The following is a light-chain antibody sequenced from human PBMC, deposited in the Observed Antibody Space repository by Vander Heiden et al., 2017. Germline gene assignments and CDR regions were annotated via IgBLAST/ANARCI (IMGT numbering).Light chain of an antibody. J-gene: IGLJ1*01. CDR2: IDN. CDR1: SSNIVSNS. CDR3: AAWDDNLNGLYV. V-gene: IGLV1-44*01. Sequence: QSVLTQPPSASATPGQRVTISCSGSSSNIVSNSVSGYQRLPGTAPKLLIYIDNQRPSGVPDRCSGSKSGTSASLAISGLQSEDEAEYFCAAWDDNLNGLYVFGTGTKVTVL.